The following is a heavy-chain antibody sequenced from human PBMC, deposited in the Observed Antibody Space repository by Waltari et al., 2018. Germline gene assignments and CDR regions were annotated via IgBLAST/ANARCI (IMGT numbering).Heavy chain of an antibody. J-gene: IGHJ5*01. D-gene: IGHD2-2*01. CDR1: NGSLNNHY. CDR3: AREGSLYSSTGGWIGP. CDR2: INKITGDT. Sequence: QVHLQESGPGLVKPSETLSLTCTVSNGSLNNHYWSWIRQPPGKRMEWIGCINKITGDTNYNPSLESRVIISSDISKNQFSLKLTSVTAADTAIYYCAREGSLYSSTGGWIGPWGQGMLVTVSS. V-gene: IGHV4-59*11.